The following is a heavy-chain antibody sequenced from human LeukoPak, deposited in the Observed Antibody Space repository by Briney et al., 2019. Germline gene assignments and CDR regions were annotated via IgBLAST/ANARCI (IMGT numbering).Heavy chain of an antibody. CDR3: ARGFGERPVAY. D-gene: IGHD3-10*01. CDR2: INHSGST. V-gene: IGHV4-34*01. Sequence: SETLSLTCAVYGGSFSGYYWSWIRQPPGEGLEWIGEINHSGSTNYNPSLKSRVTISVDTSKNQFSLKLSSVTAADTAVYYCARGFGERPVAYWGQGTLVTVSS. CDR1: GGSFSGYY. J-gene: IGHJ4*02.